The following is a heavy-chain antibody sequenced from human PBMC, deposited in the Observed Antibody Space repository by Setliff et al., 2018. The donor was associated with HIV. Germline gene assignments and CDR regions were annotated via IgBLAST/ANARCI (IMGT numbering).Heavy chain of an antibody. CDR3: ARDWSRDGYYFWGV. D-gene: IGHD3-3*01. CDR2: IYYSGST. J-gene: IGHJ6*04. V-gene: IGHV4-59*12. Sequence: PSETLSLTCTVSGGSISSYYWSWIRQPPGKGLEWIGYIYYSGSTNYNPSLKSRVTISVDSSKNQVSLTVTSVTAADTAVYYCARDWSRDGYYFWGVWGKGTTVTVLL. CDR1: GGSISSYY.